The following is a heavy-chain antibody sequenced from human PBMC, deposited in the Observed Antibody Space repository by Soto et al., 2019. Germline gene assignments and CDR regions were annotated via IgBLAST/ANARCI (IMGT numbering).Heavy chain of an antibody. CDR2: INWNSGSV. CDR1: GFTFEDYA. CDR3: AKGRGALGVVSNWFDP. Sequence: EVQLVESGGGLVQPGRSLRLSCAAFGFTFEDYAMHWIRQTPGKGLEWFAGINWNSGSVGYADSVKGRFTISRDNANNSLYLQMDSLRTEDTALYYCAKGRGALGVVSNWFDPWGQGTLVTVSS. D-gene: IGHD3-3*01. V-gene: IGHV3-9*01. J-gene: IGHJ5*02.